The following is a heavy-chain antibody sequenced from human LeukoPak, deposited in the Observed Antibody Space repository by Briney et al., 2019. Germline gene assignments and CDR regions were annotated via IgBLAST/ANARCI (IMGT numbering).Heavy chain of an antibody. D-gene: IGHD2-2*01. V-gene: IGHV3-53*04. CDR2: ISTGDEI. Sequence: GGSLRLSCAASGFTVTSNSMNWVRQAPGKGLEWVSVISTGDEIHYAESVRGRFTTSRHHSENTLSLQMNSLRAEDTAVYYCARDRGDGYCSGTSCSHAFDIWGRGTMVTVSS. J-gene: IGHJ3*02. CDR1: GFTVTSNS. CDR3: ARDRGDGYCSGTSCSHAFDI.